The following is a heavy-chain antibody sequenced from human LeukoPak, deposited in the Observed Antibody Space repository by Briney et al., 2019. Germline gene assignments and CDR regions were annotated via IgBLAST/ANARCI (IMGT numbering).Heavy chain of an antibody. CDR3: AKELSWWAAADY. Sequence: GGSLRLSCAASGFTLSRNAMSWVRQARGRGLEWVSGVGSDEKTHYTDSVRGRFTIFRDNSKNTLYLQMNSLRVEDTAIYYCAKELSWWAAADYWGQGALVTVAS. J-gene: IGHJ4*02. CDR1: GFTLSRNA. D-gene: IGHD2-15*01. V-gene: IGHV3-23*01. CDR2: VGSDEKT.